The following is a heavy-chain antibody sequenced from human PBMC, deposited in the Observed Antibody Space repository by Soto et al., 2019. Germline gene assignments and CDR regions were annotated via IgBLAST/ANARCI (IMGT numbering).Heavy chain of an antibody. J-gene: IGHJ6*02. D-gene: IGHD6-13*01. CDR2: IDPSDSYT. CDR3: ASSLAAAEDYGMDV. Sequence: PGASLKISCQGSGYSFTSYWISWVRQMPGKGLEWMGRIDPSDSYTNYSPSFQGHVTISADKSISTAYLQWSSLKASDTAMYYCASSLAAAEDYGMDVWGQGTTVTVSS. CDR1: GYSFTSYW. V-gene: IGHV5-10-1*01.